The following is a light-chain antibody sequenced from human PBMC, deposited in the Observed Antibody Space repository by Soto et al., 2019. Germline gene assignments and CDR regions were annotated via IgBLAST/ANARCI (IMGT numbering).Light chain of an antibody. CDR2: DVT. CDR3: TSLTISGTYD. J-gene: IGLJ1*01. CDR1: SNDVGLYDY. Sequence: QSALTQPASVSGSPGQSITISCTGTSNDVGLYDYVSWYQRHPGKAPRLMIYDVTHRPSGVSNRFSGSKSGNTASLTISGLQAEDEADYYCTSLTISGTYDFGSGTKLTVL. V-gene: IGLV2-14*01.